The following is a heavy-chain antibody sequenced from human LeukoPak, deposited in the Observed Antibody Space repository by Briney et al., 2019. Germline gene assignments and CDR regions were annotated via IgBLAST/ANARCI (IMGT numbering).Heavy chain of an antibody. J-gene: IGHJ4*02. CDR1: GGSISSYY. Sequence: SETLSLTCTVSGGSISSYYWSWIRQPPGKGLEWTGYIYTSGSTNYNPSLKSRVTISVDTSKNQFSLKLSSVTAADTAVYYCARADGYRSEIDYWGQGTLVTVSS. CDR3: ARADGYRSEIDY. V-gene: IGHV4-4*09. D-gene: IGHD5-24*01. CDR2: IYTSGST.